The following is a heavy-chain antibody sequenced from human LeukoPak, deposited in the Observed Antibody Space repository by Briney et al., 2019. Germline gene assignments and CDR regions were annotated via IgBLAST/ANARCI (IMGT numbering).Heavy chain of an antibody. J-gene: IGHJ4*02. V-gene: IGHV3-9*03. D-gene: IGHD5-18*01. CDR2: IIWNSGSI. CDR1: GFTFDDYA. CDR3: AKDTLGYSYGTGLDY. Sequence: GGSLRLSCAASGFTFDDYAMHWVRQAPGKGLEWVSGIIWNSGSIGYADSVKGRFTISRDNAKNSLYLQMNSLRAEDMALYYCAKDTLGYSYGTGLDYWGQGTLVTVSS.